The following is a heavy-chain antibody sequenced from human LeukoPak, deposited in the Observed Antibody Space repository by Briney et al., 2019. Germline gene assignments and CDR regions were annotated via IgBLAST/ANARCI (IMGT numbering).Heavy chain of an antibody. D-gene: IGHD3-10*01. V-gene: IGHV4-59*01. Sequence: SETLSLTSTVSGGSISSYYWSWIRQPPGKGLEWIGYIYYSGSTNYNPSLKSRVTISVDTSKNQFSLKLSSMTAADTAVYYCAREDRSWFGELYEGFDYWGQGTLVTVSS. J-gene: IGHJ4*02. CDR1: GGSISSYY. CDR3: AREDRSWFGELYEGFDY. CDR2: IYYSGST.